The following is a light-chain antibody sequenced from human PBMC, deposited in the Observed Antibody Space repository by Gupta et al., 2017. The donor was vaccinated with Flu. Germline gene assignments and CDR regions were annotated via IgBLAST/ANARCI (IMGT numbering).Light chain of an antibody. Sequence: SPVLTQPPSVSVAPGQTATITLGGNIIGRKTVHWYQQKPGQAPVLVIYDDSDRPSGIPERFSGSNSGNTATLTISRVEAGDEAEYSCQVWDSGSDHPYVFGPGTTVTVL. J-gene: IGLJ1*01. CDR3: QVWDSGSDHPYV. CDR1: IIGRKT. CDR2: DDS. V-gene: IGLV3-21*02.